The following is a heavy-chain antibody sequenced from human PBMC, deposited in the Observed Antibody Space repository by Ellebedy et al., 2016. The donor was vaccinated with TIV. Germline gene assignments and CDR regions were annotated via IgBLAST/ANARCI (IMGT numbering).Heavy chain of an antibody. CDR1: GFTFSDYA. J-gene: IGHJ3*01. D-gene: IGHD4-23*01. CDR2: ITESGGNT. CDR3: ARDPVGVGPAFDV. V-gene: IGHV3-23*01. Sequence: GESLKISCAASGFTFSDYAMSWVRQAQGKGPAWVSSITESGGNTYYADSVKGRFTISRDNSKDTLFLQMHSLRAVDTAIYFCARDPVGVGPAFDVWGQGTMVTVSS.